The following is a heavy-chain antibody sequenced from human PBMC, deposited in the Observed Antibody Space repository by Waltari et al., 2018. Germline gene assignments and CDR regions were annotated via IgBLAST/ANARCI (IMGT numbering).Heavy chain of an antibody. D-gene: IGHD5-12*01. V-gene: IGHV4-59*01. Sequence: QVQLQESGPGLVKPSETLSLTCTVSGGSISSYYWSWIRQPPGKGLEWIGYIYYSGSTNYNPSLKSRVTISVDTSKNQFSLKLRSVTAADTAVYYCARGSGRKWLRGQLDYWGQGTLVTVSS. CDR2: IYYSGST. CDR1: GGSISSYY. J-gene: IGHJ4*02. CDR3: ARGSGRKWLRGQLDY.